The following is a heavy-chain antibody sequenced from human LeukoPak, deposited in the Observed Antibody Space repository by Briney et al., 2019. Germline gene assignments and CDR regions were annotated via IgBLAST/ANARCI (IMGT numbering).Heavy chain of an antibody. CDR2: INPSGGST. CDR1: GYTFTSYY. D-gene: IGHD3-3*01. Sequence: ASVKVSCKASGYTFTSYYMHWVRQAPGQGLEWMGIINPSGGSTSYAQKFQGRVTMTRDTSTSTVYMELSSLRSEDTAVYYCARDLAGYYDSWSGFFQHWGQGTLVTVSS. J-gene: IGHJ1*01. CDR3: ARDLAGYYDSWSGFFQH. V-gene: IGHV1-46*03.